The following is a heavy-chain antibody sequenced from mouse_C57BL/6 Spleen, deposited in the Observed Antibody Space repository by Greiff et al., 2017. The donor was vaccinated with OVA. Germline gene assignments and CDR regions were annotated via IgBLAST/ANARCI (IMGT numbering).Heavy chain of an antibody. CDR2: INSDGSST. CDR3: ARDGGTTAYFDY. V-gene: IGHV5-16*01. CDR1: GFTFSDYY. Sequence: EVKLVESEGGLVQPGSSMKLSCTASGFTFSDYYMAWVRQVPEKGLEWVANINSDGSSTYYLNSLKSRFIISRDNAKNILYLQVSRLKSEDTATDYWARDGGTTAYFDYWGQGTTLTVSS. D-gene: IGHD1-2*01. J-gene: IGHJ2*01.